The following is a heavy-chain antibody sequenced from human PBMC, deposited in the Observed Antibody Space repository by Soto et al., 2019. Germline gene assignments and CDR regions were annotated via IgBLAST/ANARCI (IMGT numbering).Heavy chain of an antibody. CDR2: VSGNGGNT. Sequence: GGSLRLSCVASGISFSSYTMNWVRRAPGKGLEWVSGVSGNGGNTYYADSVKGRFSISRDNSKNTLYLQLNSLRAEDTAIYYCAKDRMGASGWFDPWGQGTPVTVSS. V-gene: IGHV3-23*01. D-gene: IGHD1-26*01. CDR3: AKDRMGASGWFDP. J-gene: IGHJ5*02. CDR1: GISFSSYT.